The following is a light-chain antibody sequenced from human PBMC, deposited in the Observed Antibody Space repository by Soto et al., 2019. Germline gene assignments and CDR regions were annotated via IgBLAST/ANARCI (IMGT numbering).Light chain of an antibody. CDR1: KGIRND. Sequence: IQMTPSPSSLSAYVGARVTITCRASKGIRNDLAWFQQKPGKAPKRLIYAASNLQSGVPSRFTGTASGTDFTLAISCLQPEDFATYYCLQDFYYPWTFGQGTKVDIK. V-gene: IGKV1-6*01. CDR2: AAS. J-gene: IGKJ1*01. CDR3: LQDFYYPWT.